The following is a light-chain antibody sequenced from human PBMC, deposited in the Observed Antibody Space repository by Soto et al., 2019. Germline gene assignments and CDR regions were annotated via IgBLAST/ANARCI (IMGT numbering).Light chain of an antibody. CDR2: GAS. J-gene: IGKJ2*01. Sequence: EIVMAQSPATLSVSPGERATLSFRASQSVSSNLAWYKQKPGQAPRLLIYGASTRATGIPARFSGSRSGTEFTLSISSLQSEDFAVYYCQQYNKWPYTFGQGTKLEIK. CDR1: QSVSSN. CDR3: QQYNKWPYT. V-gene: IGKV3-15*01.